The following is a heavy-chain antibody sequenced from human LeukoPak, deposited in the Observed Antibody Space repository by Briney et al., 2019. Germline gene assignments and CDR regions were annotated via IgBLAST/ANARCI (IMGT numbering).Heavy chain of an antibody. CDR2: ISGSGGDT. Sequence: PGGSLRLSCAASGFTFSSYAMSWVRQAPGKGLEWVSGISGSGGDTYYADSVKGRFTISSDISKNTLYLQMNSLRAEDTAVYYCANAASRYCSGGNCYFDYWGQGTLVTVSS. CDR3: ANAASRYCSGGNCYFDY. CDR1: GFTFSSYA. D-gene: IGHD2-15*01. J-gene: IGHJ4*02. V-gene: IGHV3-23*01.